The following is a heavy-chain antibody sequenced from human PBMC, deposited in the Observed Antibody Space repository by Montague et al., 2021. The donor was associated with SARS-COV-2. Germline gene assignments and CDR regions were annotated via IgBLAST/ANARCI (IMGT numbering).Heavy chain of an antibody. V-gene: IGHV4-39*07. CDR3: ARSLISASGTGSNFDS. Sequence: SETRSLTCTVSGGSISDSNYLWGWIRQPPGKGLEWIGDIHYSGTYYNPSLRSRVTMSRDLSENQFSLRLRSVTAADTALYYCARSLISASGTGSNFDSWGQGTLVAVSS. CDR1: GGSISDSNYL. D-gene: IGHD6-13*01. J-gene: IGHJ4*02. CDR2: IHYSGT.